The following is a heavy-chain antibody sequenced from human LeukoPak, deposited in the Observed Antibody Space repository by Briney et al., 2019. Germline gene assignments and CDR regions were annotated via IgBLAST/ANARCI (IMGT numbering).Heavy chain of an antibody. D-gene: IGHD3-22*01. Sequence: ASVKVSCKASGYTFTAYYIHWVRQAPGQGLEWMGWINPNSGGTNYAQKFQGRVTMARDTSISTAYMELSRLRSDDTAVYFCARRCDTSSYYTYYFDYWGQGTLVTVSS. J-gene: IGHJ4*02. CDR1: GYTFTAYY. CDR3: ARRCDTSSYYTYYFDY. V-gene: IGHV1-2*02. CDR2: INPNSGGT.